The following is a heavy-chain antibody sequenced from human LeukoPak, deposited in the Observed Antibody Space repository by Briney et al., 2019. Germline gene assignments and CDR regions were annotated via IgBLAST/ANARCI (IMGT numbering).Heavy chain of an antibody. Sequence: AASVKVSCKASGGTFSSYAISWVRQAPGQGLEWMGGIIPIFGTASYAQKFQGRVTITTDESTSTAYMELSSLRSEDTAVYYCARNRDSSGYYDAFDIWGQGTMVTVSS. CDR3: ARNRDSSGYYDAFDI. CDR1: GGTFSSYA. CDR2: IIPIFGTA. J-gene: IGHJ3*02. V-gene: IGHV1-69*05. D-gene: IGHD3-22*01.